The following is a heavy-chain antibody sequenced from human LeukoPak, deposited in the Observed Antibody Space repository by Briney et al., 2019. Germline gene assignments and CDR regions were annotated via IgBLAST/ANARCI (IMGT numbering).Heavy chain of an antibody. Sequence: SETLSLICAVYGGSFSGYYWSWIRQPPGKGLEWIGEINHSGGTNYIPPLKSRVTISVDTSKNQFSLRLNSVTAADTSVYYCARLWSGLRPPDYWGQGTLVTVSS. CDR3: ARLWSGLRPPDY. CDR2: INHSGGT. D-gene: IGHD3-3*01. V-gene: IGHV4-34*01. J-gene: IGHJ4*02. CDR1: GGSFSGYY.